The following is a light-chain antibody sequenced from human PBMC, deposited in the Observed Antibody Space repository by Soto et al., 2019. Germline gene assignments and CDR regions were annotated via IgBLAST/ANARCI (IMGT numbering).Light chain of an antibody. V-gene: IGKV3-20*01. CDR3: QQYDVSPRT. J-gene: IGKJ1*01. Sequence: EIVLTQSPGTLSLSPGERATLSCRASQSVGTNYLAWFQQKPGQAPRLLIYATSTRATGISDRFSGSGSGTDFTLTITRLEPEDFAVYYCQQYDVSPRTFGQGTRVEIK. CDR2: ATS. CDR1: QSVGTNY.